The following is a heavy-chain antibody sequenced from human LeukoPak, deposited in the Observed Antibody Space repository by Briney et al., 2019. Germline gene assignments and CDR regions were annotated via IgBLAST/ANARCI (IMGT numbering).Heavy chain of an antibody. Sequence: GASVKVSCKASGYTFTSYAMNWVRQAPGQGLEWIGWINTNTGNPTYAQGFTGWFVFSLDTSVSTAYVQISSLKAEDTAVYFCARDPRAAAAGKADYWGQGTLVTVSS. D-gene: IGHD6-13*01. CDR3: ARDPRAAAAGKADY. CDR1: GYTFTSYA. CDR2: INTNTGNP. J-gene: IGHJ4*02. V-gene: IGHV7-4-1*02.